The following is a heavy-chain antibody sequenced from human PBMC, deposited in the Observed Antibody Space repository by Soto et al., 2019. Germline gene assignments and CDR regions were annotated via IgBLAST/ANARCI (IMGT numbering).Heavy chain of an antibody. D-gene: IGHD5-18*01. Sequence: ASVKVSCKASGYTFTSYAMHWVRQAPGQRLEWMGWINAGNGNTKYSQKFQGRVTITRDTSASTAYMELSSLRSEDTAVYYCARGGQLWAEDVYYGMDVWGQGTTVTVSS. CDR2: INAGNGNT. V-gene: IGHV1-3*01. CDR3: ARGGQLWAEDVYYGMDV. J-gene: IGHJ6*02. CDR1: GYTFTSYA.